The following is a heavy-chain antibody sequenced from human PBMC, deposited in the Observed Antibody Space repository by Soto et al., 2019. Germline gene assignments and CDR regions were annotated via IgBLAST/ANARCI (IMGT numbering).Heavy chain of an antibody. V-gene: IGHV1-18*01. Sequence: ASVKVSCKASGYTFTSYGISWVRQAPGQGLEWMGWISAYNGNTNYAQKLQGRVTMTTDTSTSTAYMELRSLRSDDTAVYYCARHEMVGRDYGSGSFDYWGQGTLVTVSS. CDR3: ARHEMVGRDYGSGSFDY. CDR2: ISAYNGNT. D-gene: IGHD3-10*01. J-gene: IGHJ4*02. CDR1: GYTFTSYG.